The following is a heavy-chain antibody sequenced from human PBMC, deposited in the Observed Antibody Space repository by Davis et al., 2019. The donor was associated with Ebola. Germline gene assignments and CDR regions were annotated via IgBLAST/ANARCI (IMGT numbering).Heavy chain of an antibody. J-gene: IGHJ5*02. CDR1: GGSISSYY. CDR2: IYYSGST. D-gene: IGHD6-6*01. Sequence: SETLSLTCTVSGGSISSYYWSWIRQPPGKGLEWIGYIYYSGSTYYNPSLKSRVTISVDTSKNQFSLKLSSVTAADTAVYYCARCIAARWGWFDPWGQGTLVTVSS. V-gene: IGHV4-59*12. CDR3: ARCIAARWGWFDP.